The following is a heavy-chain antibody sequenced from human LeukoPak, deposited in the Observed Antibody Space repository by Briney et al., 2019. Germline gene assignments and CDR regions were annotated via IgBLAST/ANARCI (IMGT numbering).Heavy chain of an antibody. V-gene: IGHV1-69*13. CDR1: GGTFSSYA. CDR3: ARESHITREDY. CDR2: IIPIFGTA. Sequence: RASVKVSCKASGGTFSSYAISWVRQAPGQGLEWMGGIIPIFGTANYAQKFQGRVTITADESTSTAYMELSSLRSDDTATYYCARESHITREDYWGQGTLVTVSS. D-gene: IGHD1-14*01. J-gene: IGHJ4*02.